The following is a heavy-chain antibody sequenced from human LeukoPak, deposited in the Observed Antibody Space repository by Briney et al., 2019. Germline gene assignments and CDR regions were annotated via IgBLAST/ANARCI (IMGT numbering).Heavy chain of an antibody. D-gene: IGHD3-10*01. CDR1: GYDFTSYY. V-gene: IGHV1-46*01. Sequence: GASVKVSCKASGYDFTSYYMHWVRQAPGQGLEWMGIINPSGGSTSYAQKFQGRVTMTRDTSTSTVYMELSSLRSEDTAVYYCARDPSDVLWFGESYFDYWGQGTLVTVSS. CDR2: INPSGGST. J-gene: IGHJ4*02. CDR3: ARDPSDVLWFGESYFDY.